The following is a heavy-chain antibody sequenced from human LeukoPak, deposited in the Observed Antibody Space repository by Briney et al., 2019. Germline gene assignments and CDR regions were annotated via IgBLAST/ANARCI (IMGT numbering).Heavy chain of an antibody. D-gene: IGHD2-21*02. CDR2: IYYSGST. CDR1: GGSISSSSYY. V-gene: IGHV4-39*01. Sequence: PSETLSLTCTVSGGSISSSSYYWGWIRQPPGKGLEWIGSIYYSGSTYYNPSLKSRVTISVDTSKNQCSLKLSSVTAADTAVYYCARPRQGDYYFDYWGQGTLVTVSS. J-gene: IGHJ4*02. CDR3: ARPRQGDYYFDY.